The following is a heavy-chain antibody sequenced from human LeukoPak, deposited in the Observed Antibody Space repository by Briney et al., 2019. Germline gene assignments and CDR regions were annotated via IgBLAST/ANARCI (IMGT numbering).Heavy chain of an antibody. D-gene: IGHD6-19*01. CDR1: GFTFSSYW. CDR2: IKQDGSEK. J-gene: IGHJ6*03. V-gene: IGHV3-7*01. Sequence: GGSLRLSCAASGFTFSSYWMNWVRQAPGKGLEWVANIKQDGSEKYYVDSVKGRFTISRDNAKNSLYLQMNSLRAEDTAVYYCARGLVAVAGRYYYYYMDVWGKGTTVTVSS. CDR3: ARGLVAVAGRYYYYYMDV.